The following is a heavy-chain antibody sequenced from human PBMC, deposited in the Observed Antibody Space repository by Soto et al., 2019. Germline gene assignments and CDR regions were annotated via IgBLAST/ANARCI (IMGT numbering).Heavy chain of an antibody. CDR2: IYTGDSDT. J-gene: IGHJ3*01. V-gene: IGHV5-51*01. CDR1: GYIFTNFW. D-gene: IGHD3-22*01. Sequence: GESLKISCKGSGYIFTNFWIAWVRQMPGKGLEWMGIIYTGDSDTRYSPSFQGQVTISGDKSISTAYLQWSSLKASDSAMYYCARPMIVVQDAFDVWGQGTMVTVSS. CDR3: ARPMIVVQDAFDV.